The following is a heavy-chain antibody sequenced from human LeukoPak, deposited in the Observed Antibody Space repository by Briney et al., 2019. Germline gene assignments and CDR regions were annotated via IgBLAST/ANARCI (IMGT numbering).Heavy chain of an antibody. V-gene: IGHV1-2*02. CDR2: INPNSGGT. CDR3: ARVGKVRGAITFDP. Sequence: RASVKVSCKASGYTFTGYYMHWVRQAPGQGLGWMGWINPNSGGTNYAQKFQGRVTMTRDTSISTAYMELSRLGSDDTAVYYCARVGKVRGAITFDPWGQGTLVTVSS. D-gene: IGHD3-10*01. J-gene: IGHJ5*02. CDR1: GYTFTGYY.